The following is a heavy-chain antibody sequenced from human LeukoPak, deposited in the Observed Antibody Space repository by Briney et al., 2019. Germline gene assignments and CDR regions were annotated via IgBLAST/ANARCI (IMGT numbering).Heavy chain of an antibody. CDR2: ISGDNRDT. D-gene: IGHD1-26*01. CDR3: ARLIRGAALIDY. Sequence: AASVTVSCKACGYSFRNYGLTWVRQVPGQGLEWMGWISGDNRDTDSAEKFQGRLTMTTDTSTSTAYMDLRSLRSDDTGIYYCARLIRGAALIDYWGQGTLVTVSS. V-gene: IGHV1-18*01. J-gene: IGHJ4*02. CDR1: GYSFRNYG.